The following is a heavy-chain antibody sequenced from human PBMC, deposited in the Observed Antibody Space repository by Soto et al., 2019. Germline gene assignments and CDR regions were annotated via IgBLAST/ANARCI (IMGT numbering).Heavy chain of an antibody. CDR2: ISYSGST. J-gene: IGHJ6*02. V-gene: IGHV4-59*11. CDR1: RGSINSHY. Sequence: SETLSLTCTVSRGSINSHYWSWIRQSPGKGLEYIGYISYSGSTNYNPSLKSRLTISVDTSKNQFSLKLSSVTAADTAVYYCAREGALLYGCNSDYCDPIYVWGQGTTVTVS. CDR3: AREGALLYGCNSDYCDPIYV. D-gene: IGHD4-17*01.